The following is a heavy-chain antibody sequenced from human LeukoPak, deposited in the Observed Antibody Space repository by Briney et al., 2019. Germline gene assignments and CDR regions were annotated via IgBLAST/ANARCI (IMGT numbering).Heavy chain of an antibody. CDR3: ARSIVSGKHPDY. V-gene: IGHV1-69*13. D-gene: IGHD4-23*01. J-gene: IGHJ4*02. CDR2: IIPIFGTA. Sequence: GASVKVSCKASGGTFSSSSISWVRQAPGQGLEWMGGIIPIFGTANYAQKFQGRVTITADESTRTAYMKLSSLRSEDTAVYYCARSIVSGKHPDYWGQGTLVTVS. CDR1: GGTFSSSS.